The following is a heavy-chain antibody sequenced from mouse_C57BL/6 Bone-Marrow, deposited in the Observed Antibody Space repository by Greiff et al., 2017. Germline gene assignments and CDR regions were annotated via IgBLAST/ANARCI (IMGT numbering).Heavy chain of an antibody. Sequence: EVQLQQSGPVLVKPGASVKMSCKASGYTFTDYYMNWVKQSHGKSLEWIGVINPYNGGTSYNQKFKGKATLTVDKSSSTAYMELNSLTSEDSAVYYCARYYWNWYFDVWGTGTTVTVSS. V-gene: IGHV1-19*01. CDR3: ARYYWNWYFDV. J-gene: IGHJ1*03. CDR2: INPYNGGT. D-gene: IGHD1-1*01. CDR1: GYTFTDYY.